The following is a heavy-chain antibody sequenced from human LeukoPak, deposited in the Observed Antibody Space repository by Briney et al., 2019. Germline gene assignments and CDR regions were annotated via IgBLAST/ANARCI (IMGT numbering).Heavy chain of an antibody. Sequence: GGSLRLSCAASGFNFRDYAMSWVRQAPARGLEWVSSLRGNDETFYADSVKGRFTLSRDNSKNTVYLQLNNLRVEDTAMYYCARASRVSNADAVCWGQGTLVTVSS. D-gene: IGHD1-1*01. V-gene: IGHV3-23*01. CDR2: LRGNDET. CDR1: GFNFRDYA. J-gene: IGHJ4*02. CDR3: ARASRVSNADAVC.